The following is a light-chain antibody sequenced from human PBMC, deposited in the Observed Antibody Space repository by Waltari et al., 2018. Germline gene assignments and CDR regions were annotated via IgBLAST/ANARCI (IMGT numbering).Light chain of an antibody. Sequence: QTVVTQEPSLPVSPGGTVTLPCASSTGTVTSDYYPNWFQQKPGQAPRALFHSTSVRYARTPTRVSGSVRADKAALTRAGVQPEDEADYYCLLYYGGPWVFGGGTKVTVL. V-gene: IGLV7-43*01. CDR2: STS. J-gene: IGLJ3*02. CDR3: LLYYGGPWV. CDR1: TGTVTSDYY.